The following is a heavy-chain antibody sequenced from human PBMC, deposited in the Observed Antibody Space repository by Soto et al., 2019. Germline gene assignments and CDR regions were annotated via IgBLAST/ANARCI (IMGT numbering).Heavy chain of an antibody. CDR3: AMAVATVTTSNAFDF. D-gene: IGHD4-17*01. CDR1: GGSISSSIYY. CDR2: IYYSGST. Sequence: SETLSITRTVSGGSISSSIYYWGWIRQPPGKGLEWIGSIYYSGSTYYNPSLKSRVTISVDTSKNQFSLKLSSVTAADTAVYYCAMAVATVTTSNAFDFWGQGTMVTVSS. J-gene: IGHJ3*01. V-gene: IGHV4-39*01.